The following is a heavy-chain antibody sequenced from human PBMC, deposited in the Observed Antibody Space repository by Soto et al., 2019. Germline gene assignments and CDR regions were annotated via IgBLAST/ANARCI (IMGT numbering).Heavy chain of an antibody. CDR1: GFTFSIYT. CDR2: ISDDGSNK. Sequence: QVQLVEHGGGVVQPGRSLRLSCAASGFTFSIYTMHWVRQAPGKGLEWVAAISDDGSNKHYADSVKGRFTISRDNSKNXLXLXMNSLRAEDTAVYYCAREVYYDFWSGFNTHPYYFDYWGQGTLVTVSS. CDR3: AREVYYDFWSGFNTHPYYFDY. D-gene: IGHD3-3*01. V-gene: IGHV3-30-3*01. J-gene: IGHJ4*02.